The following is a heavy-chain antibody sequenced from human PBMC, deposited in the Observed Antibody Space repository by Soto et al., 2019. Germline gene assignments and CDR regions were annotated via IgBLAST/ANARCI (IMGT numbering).Heavy chain of an antibody. CDR3: ARDSPGVAPY. J-gene: IGHJ4*01. Sequence: QVQLQESGPGLVRPSQTLSLICTVSGGSINSGDSYWNWIRQHPEKGLEWIGYINYRGSTFYNPSLKSRIIISDDTSKNQFSQKLSSGTAADAAVYYCARDSPGVAPYWGQGTLVTVSS. V-gene: IGHV4-31*03. D-gene: IGHD2-15*01. CDR1: GGSINSGDSY. CDR2: INYRGST.